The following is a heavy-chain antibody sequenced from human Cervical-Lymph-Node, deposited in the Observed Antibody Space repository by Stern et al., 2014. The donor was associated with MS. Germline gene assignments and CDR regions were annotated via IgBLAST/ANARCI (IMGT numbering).Heavy chain of an antibody. CDR3: ARDQRGITIFGVVTDYYYLGMDV. CDR2: INPNTGGT. V-gene: IGHV1-2*02. CDR1: GYIFTGYY. J-gene: IGHJ6*02. D-gene: IGHD3-3*01. Sequence: VQLVESGAEVKKPGASVKVSCKTSGYIFTGYYIHWVRQAPGQGLEWMAWINPNTGGTKYAQKFQGRVPMSRNTSISTAYVELSSLTSDDTAVYYCARDQRGITIFGVVTDYYYLGMDVWGQGATVTVPS.